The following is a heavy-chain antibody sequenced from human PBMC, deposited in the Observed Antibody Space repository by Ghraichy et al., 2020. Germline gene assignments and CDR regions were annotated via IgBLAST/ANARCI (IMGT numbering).Heavy chain of an antibody. Sequence: GGSLRLSCAASGFPFGNFAMQWVRQSPGKGLEWVSLISFDGSQKSYADSVKGRFSISRDNSKNTLYLQSNSLRVEDTSFYFCARSYYFEGLGYFDPWGRGTLVTVSS. CDR3: ARSYYFEGLGYFDP. J-gene: IGHJ1*01. CDR1: GFPFGNFA. D-gene: IGHD3-22*01. CDR2: ISFDGSQK. V-gene: IGHV3-30*04.